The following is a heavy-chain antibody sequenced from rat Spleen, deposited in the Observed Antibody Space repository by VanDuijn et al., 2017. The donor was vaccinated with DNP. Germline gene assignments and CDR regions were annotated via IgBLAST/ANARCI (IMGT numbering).Heavy chain of an antibody. Sequence: EVQLVESGGGLVQPGRSLKLSCAASGFTFSDYAMAWVRQAPKKGLEWVATIFYDGSRTYYPDSVKGRFTISRDNAENTVYLQMSSLRSEDTATYYCASWAPIAPLSTSNYWGQGVMVTVSS. D-gene: IGHD1-2*01. CDR2: IFYDGSRT. V-gene: IGHV5-17*01. CDR1: GFTFSDYA. CDR3: ASWAPIAPLSTSNY. J-gene: IGHJ2*01.